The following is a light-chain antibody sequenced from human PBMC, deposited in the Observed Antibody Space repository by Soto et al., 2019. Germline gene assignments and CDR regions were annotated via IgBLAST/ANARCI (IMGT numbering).Light chain of an antibody. CDR3: AAWDDSLNAYV. J-gene: IGLJ1*01. CDR1: SSNIESNT. Sequence: QSVLTQSPSASGTPGQMVTISCSGSSSNIESNTVNWYQQLPGTAPKLLIYSNNQRPSGVPDRFSGSKSGTSASLAISGLQSGDEADYYCAAWDDSLNAYVFGTGTKVTVL. V-gene: IGLV1-44*01. CDR2: SNN.